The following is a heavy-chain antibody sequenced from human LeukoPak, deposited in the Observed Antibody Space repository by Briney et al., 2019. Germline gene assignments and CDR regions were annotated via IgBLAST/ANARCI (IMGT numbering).Heavy chain of an antibody. J-gene: IGHJ3*02. CDR2: INPCGGIT. CDR1: GYTFTSYY. Sequence: ASVKVSCKASGYTFTSYYMHWVRQAPGQGLEWMGIINPCGGITSYAQKFQGRVTMTRDTSTSTVYMGLSSLRSEDTAAYYCARRYKWELLGAGNDFDIWGQGTLVTVSS. D-gene: IGHD1-26*01. CDR3: ARRYKWELLGAGNDFDI. V-gene: IGHV1-46*01.